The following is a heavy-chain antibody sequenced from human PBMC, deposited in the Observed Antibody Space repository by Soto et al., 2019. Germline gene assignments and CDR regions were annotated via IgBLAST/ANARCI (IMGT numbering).Heavy chain of an antibody. CDR2: ISYSGST. D-gene: IGHD2-15*01. Sequence: SETLSLTCRLSGGSISSYYWNWIRQAPGKGLEWIGFISYSGSTNYNPGLTSRVTISVDTFKVQFSLRLYSVTAVDSGVYCCARVKVTSWGYYYAVDVWGQGTTVTVSS. J-gene: IGHJ6*01. CDR3: ARVKVTSWGYYYAVDV. V-gene: IGHV4-59*01. CDR1: GGSISSYY.